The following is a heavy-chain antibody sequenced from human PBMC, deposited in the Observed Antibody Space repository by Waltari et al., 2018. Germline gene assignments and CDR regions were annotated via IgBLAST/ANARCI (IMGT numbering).Heavy chain of an antibody. D-gene: IGHD3-16*01. CDR1: GDSITTNHYS. CDR3: ARAALTGGVFYWFDP. Sequence: QVQLQESGPGLVKPSQTLSLTCPVSGDSITTNHYSWSWIRPPAGNRLVWIGRIYPSGSTKYNPSLKSRFTISLDASKNKFSLNLTSVTAADTAIYYCARAALTGGVFYWFDPWGQGTLVTVSS. J-gene: IGHJ5*02. CDR2: IYPSGST. V-gene: IGHV4-61*02.